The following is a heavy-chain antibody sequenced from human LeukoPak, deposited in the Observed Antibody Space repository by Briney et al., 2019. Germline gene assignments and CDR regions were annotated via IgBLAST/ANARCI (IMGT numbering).Heavy chain of an antibody. CDR3: ARPNSGSFPFMFFDY. CDR1: GGSISSSSYY. V-gene: IGHV4-39*05. CDR2: IYYSGST. D-gene: IGHD1-26*01. J-gene: IGHJ4*02. Sequence: SETPSLTRTVSGGSISSSSYYWGWIRQPPGKGLEWIGSIYYSGSTYYNPSLKSRVTISVDTSKNQFSLKLSSVTAADTAVYYCARPNSGSFPFMFFDYWGQGTLVTVSS.